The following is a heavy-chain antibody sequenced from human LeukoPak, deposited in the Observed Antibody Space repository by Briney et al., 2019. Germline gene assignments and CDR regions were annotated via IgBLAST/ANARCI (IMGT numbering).Heavy chain of an antibody. V-gene: IGHV4-34*01. J-gene: IGHJ6*02. CDR1: GGSFSGYY. CDR3: ARGEVWVYSGGMDV. CDR2: INHSGST. D-gene: IGHD2-8*01. Sequence: SETLSLTCAVYGGSFSGYYWSWIRQPPGKGLEWIGEINHSGSTNYNPSLKSRVNISVDTSKNQFSLKLSSVTAADTAVYYCARGEVWVYSGGMDVWGQGTTVTVSS.